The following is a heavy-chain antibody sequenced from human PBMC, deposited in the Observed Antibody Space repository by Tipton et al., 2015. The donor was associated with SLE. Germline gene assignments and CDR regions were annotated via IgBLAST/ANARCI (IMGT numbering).Heavy chain of an antibody. CDR2: IYYSGST. D-gene: IGHD6-6*01. CDR1: GLFITPYY. CDR3: ARLSSSSLGMDV. V-gene: IGHV4-59*12. J-gene: IGHJ6*02. Sequence: TLSLTCTVSGLFITPYYWSWIRPPPGKGLEWIGSIYYSGSTYYNPSLKSRVTISVDTSKNQFSLKLSSVTAADTAVYYCARLSSSSLGMDVWGQGTTVTVSS.